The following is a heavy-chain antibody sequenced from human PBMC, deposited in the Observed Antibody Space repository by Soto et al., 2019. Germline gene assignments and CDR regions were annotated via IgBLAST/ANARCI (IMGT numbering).Heavy chain of an antibody. J-gene: IGHJ5*02. Sequence: ASVKVSCKASGYTFTSYGISWVRQPPGQGLERMRWISAYNGNTNYAQKLQGTVTMTTDTSTSSAYMELRSLRSDDTAVYYCARDGIVVVPALSNWFDPWGQGTLVTVSS. V-gene: IGHV1-18*01. CDR3: ARDGIVVVPALSNWFDP. CDR1: GYTFTSYG. D-gene: IGHD2-2*01. CDR2: ISAYNGNT.